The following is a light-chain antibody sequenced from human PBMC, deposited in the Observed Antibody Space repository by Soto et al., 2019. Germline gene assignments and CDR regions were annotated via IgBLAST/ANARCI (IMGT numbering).Light chain of an antibody. CDR3: QQSYSTPPWT. V-gene: IGKV1-39*01. J-gene: IGKJ1*01. CDR1: QSIVTY. Sequence: DIQMTQSPSSLSSSVGDRVTITCRASQSIVTYLNWYLQKPGKAPKLLIYAASTLQSGVPSRFSGSGSGTDFTLTISSLQPEDFATYFCQQSYSTPPWTFGQGTKVEIK. CDR2: AAS.